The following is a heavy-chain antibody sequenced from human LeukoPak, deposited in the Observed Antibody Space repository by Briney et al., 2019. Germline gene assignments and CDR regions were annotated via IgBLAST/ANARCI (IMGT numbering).Heavy chain of an antibody. D-gene: IGHD1-26*01. J-gene: IGHJ6*02. CDR3: ATDQGVGATNYYYYGMDV. CDR1: GYTLTELS. CDR2: FDPEDGET. V-gene: IGHV1-24*01. Sequence: ASVKVSCKVSGYTLTELSMHWVRQAPGKGLEWMGGFDPEDGETIYAQKFQGRVIMTEDTSTDTAYMELSSLRSEDTAVYYCATDQGVGATNYYYYGMDVWGQGTTVTVSS.